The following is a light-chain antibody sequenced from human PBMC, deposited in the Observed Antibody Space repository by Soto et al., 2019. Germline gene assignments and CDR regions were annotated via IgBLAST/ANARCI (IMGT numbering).Light chain of an antibody. J-gene: IGKJ1*01. CDR3: MQGTRWLWT. V-gene: IGKV2-30*01. Sequence: DVVLTQSPLSLPVALGQPASISCRSSQSLVFSDGNTYLNWFQQRPGQSPRRLIYKVSNRDSGVPDRISGSGPGTELTLNMSRGDSEDVGVYYCMQGTRWLWTFGQGTKVEIK. CDR2: KVS. CDR1: QSLVFSDGNTY.